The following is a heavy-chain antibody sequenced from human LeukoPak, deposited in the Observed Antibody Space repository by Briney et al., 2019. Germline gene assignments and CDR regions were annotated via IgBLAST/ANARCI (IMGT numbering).Heavy chain of an antibody. CDR2: INPNSGGT. V-gene: IGHV1-2*02. D-gene: IGHD2-2*01. J-gene: IGHJ4*02. CDR3: ARGEPKDIVVVPAAVDY. CDR1: GYTFTGYY. Sequence: ASVKVSCEASGYTFTGYYMHWVRQAPGQGLEWMGWINPNSGGTNYAQKFQGRVTMTRDTSISRAYMELSRLRSDDTAVYYCARGEPKDIVVVPAAVDYWGQGTLVTVSS.